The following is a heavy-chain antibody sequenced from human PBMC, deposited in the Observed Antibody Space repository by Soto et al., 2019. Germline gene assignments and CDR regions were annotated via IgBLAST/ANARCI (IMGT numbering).Heavy chain of an antibody. V-gene: IGHV1-46*01. J-gene: IGHJ6*02. D-gene: IGHD2-15*01. Sequence: ASVKVSCKPSGYTLTIYYIHWVRQAPGQRLEWMGVINPSGAITTYAQRFQGRVTMTRDTSTSTVYMELSSLRSDDTAVYYCARCCRYSDYYYYYGMDVWGQGTTVTVSS. CDR1: GYTLTIYY. CDR2: INPSGAIT. CDR3: ARCCRYSDYYYYYGMDV.